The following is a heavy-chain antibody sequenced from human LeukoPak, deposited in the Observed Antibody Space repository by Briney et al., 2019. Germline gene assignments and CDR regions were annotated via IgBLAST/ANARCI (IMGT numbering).Heavy chain of an antibody. V-gene: IGHV3-48*04. Sequence: GGSLRLSCAASGFTFSSYSMNWVRQASGKGLEWVSYISSSSSTIYYADSVKGRFTISRDNAKNSVYLQMNTLRAEDTGVYYCARGSRPVYDFWAGWTVDYWGRGTLVTVSS. CDR3: ARGSRPVYDFWAGWTVDY. D-gene: IGHD3-3*01. CDR2: ISSSSSTI. J-gene: IGHJ4*02. CDR1: GFTFSSYS.